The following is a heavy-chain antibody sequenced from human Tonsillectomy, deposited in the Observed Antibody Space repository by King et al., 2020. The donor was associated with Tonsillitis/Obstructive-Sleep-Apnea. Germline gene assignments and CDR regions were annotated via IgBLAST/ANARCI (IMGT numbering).Heavy chain of an antibody. Sequence: VQLVESGGGVIQPGRSLRLSCAASGFTFSDNAMHWVRQAPGKGLEWVALISYDGSNKYYADSVKGRFTISRDNSKNTLYLQMNSLRPEDTAIYYCAEERGGTYPLGLYFDSWGQGTLVTVSS. V-gene: IGHV3-30*04. CDR2: ISYDGSNK. J-gene: IGHJ4*02. CDR1: GFTFSDNA. D-gene: IGHD2-2*01. CDR3: AEERGGTYPLGLYFDS.